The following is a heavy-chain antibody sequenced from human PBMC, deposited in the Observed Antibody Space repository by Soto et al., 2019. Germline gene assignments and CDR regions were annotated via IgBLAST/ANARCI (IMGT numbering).Heavy chain of an antibody. Sequence: GGSLRLSCVISRLTFGKYGLNWVRQAPGKGLEWIASISGSGDTTYYADSVKGRFTISRDNSKNTLYLQMNSLRVEDTALYYCAKADYSYSWAPTDYRGQGTLVTGSS. J-gene: IGHJ4*02. V-gene: IGHV3-23*01. CDR1: RLTFGKYG. CDR3: AKADYSYSWAPTDY. D-gene: IGHD6-13*01. CDR2: ISGSGDTT.